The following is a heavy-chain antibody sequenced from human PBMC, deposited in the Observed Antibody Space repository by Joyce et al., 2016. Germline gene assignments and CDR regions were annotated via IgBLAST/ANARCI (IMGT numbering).Heavy chain of an antibody. V-gene: IGHV3-74*03. D-gene: IGHD4-23*01. Sequence: EVQLVESGGGLVQPGGSLRPSCAASGFTFSSYWMYWVRKAPGKGLVWVSRMNRDGSSTTYADSVKGRFTISRDNAKNTLYLQMNSLRAEDTAVYYCARLRRWSGPSDCWGQGTLVTVSS. J-gene: IGHJ4*02. CDR2: MNRDGSST. CDR1: GFTFSSYW. CDR3: ARLRRWSGPSDC.